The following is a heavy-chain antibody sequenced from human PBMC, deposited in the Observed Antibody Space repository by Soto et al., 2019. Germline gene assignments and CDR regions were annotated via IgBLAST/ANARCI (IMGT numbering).Heavy chain of an antibody. CDR1: GFTFPDYA. CDR3: ARGVNSDDSDSSWFDP. V-gene: IGHV3-43D*04. Sequence: GALRLSCAAAGFTFPDYAMHWVRQAPGKGLEWVSRITRDSGSTYYSESLKGRVTISRDNSENTLYLQVGSLRSEDTALYYCARGVNSDDSDSSWFDPWGHGTLVTVSS. CDR2: ITRDSGST. J-gene: IGHJ5*02. D-gene: IGHD4-4*01.